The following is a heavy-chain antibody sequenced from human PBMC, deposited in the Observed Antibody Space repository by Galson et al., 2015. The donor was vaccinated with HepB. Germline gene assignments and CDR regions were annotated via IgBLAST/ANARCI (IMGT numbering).Heavy chain of an antibody. J-gene: IGHJ4*02. CDR2: IRSKATNSSA. V-gene: IGHV3-73*01. CDR1: AVTFSASA. D-gene: IGHD6-13*01. Sequence: SVRHSCAAYAVTFSASAIHWLRQASGTGAESIGPIRSKATNSSALYVPSLKGRFTISSDDSKNLAYLHMRSLKTDDTAVYYCVSSGDFSGYSSRWGQGTLVTVSS. CDR3: VSSGDFSGYSSR.